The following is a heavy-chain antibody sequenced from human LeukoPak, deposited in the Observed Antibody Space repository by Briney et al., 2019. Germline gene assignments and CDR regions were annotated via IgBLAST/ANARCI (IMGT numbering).Heavy chain of an antibody. CDR1: GFTFSDYY. J-gene: IGHJ6*02. CDR3: ARDRGFWSGYYYYYYGMDV. D-gene: IGHD3-3*01. V-gene: IGHV3-11*01. CDR2: ISSSGSTI. Sequence: GGSLRLSCAASGFTFSDYYMSWIRQAPGKGLEWVSYISSSGSTIYYADSVKGRFTISRDNAKNSLYLQMNSLRAEDTAVYYCARDRGFWSGYYYYYYGMDVWGQGTTVTVSS.